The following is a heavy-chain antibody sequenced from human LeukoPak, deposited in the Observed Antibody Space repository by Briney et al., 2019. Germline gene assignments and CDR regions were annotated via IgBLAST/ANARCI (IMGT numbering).Heavy chain of an antibody. CDR1: GGSFSGYY. Sequence: SETLSLTCAVYGGSFSGYYWSWIRKPPGKGLEWIGEINHSGSTNYNPSLKSRVTISVDTSKNQFSLKLSSVTAADTAVYYCAVTFGGVIVAPDYWGQGTLVTVSS. CDR3: AVTFGGVIVAPDY. V-gene: IGHV4-34*01. J-gene: IGHJ4*02. CDR2: INHSGST. D-gene: IGHD3-16*02.